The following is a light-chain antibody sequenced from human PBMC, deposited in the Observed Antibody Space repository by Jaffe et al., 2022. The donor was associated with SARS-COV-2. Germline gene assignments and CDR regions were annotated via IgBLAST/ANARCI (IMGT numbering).Light chain of an antibody. CDR2: GAS. Sequence: EIVLTQSPGSLSLSPGDRATLSCRASQSVRNDYLAWYQQKPGQAPRLLISGASNRATGVPDRFSGSGSATDFTLTIDTLEREDFGLYFCQQYGSSPITFGQGTRLEIE. CDR1: QSVRNDY. V-gene: IGKV3-20*01. J-gene: IGKJ5*01. CDR3: QQYGSSPIT.